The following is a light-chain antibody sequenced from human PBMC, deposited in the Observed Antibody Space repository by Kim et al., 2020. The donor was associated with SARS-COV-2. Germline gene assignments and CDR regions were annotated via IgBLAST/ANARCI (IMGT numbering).Light chain of an antibody. J-gene: IGKJ2*01. CDR2: GAS. CDR3: QQYNNWPPYT. Sequence: VSPGERATLSCRASQSVSSDLAWYQQKPGQAPRLLIYGASTRATGIPARFSGSGSGTEFTLTISSLQSEDFAVYYCQQYNNWPPYTFAQGTKLEIK. V-gene: IGKV3-15*01. CDR1: QSVSSD.